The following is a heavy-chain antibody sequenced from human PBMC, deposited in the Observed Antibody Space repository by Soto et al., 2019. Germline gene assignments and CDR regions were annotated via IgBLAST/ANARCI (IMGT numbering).Heavy chain of an antibody. CDR3: VKDVSPGGADV. J-gene: IGHJ6*02. D-gene: IGHD3-10*01. V-gene: IGHV3-9*02. CDR2: IYWGSNKI. Sequence: EVQLVESGGGLVQPGRSLRLSCVASGFTSHDYAMHWVRQTPGTGLEWVSGIYWGSNKIDYADSVKGRFTISRDNAKNSLFLQMNSLSADDTALYYCVKDVSPGGADVWGQGTTVTVSS. CDR1: GFTSHDYA.